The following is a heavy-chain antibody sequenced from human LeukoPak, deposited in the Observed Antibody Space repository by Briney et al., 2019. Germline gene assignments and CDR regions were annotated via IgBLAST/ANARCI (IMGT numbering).Heavy chain of an antibody. CDR1: GGSFSGYY. J-gene: IGHJ4*02. CDR3: ARGAADWDIVVVPAAMLDY. Sequence: PSETLSLTCAVYGGSFSGYYWSWIRQPPGKGLEWIGEIHHSGSTNYNPSLKSRVTISVDKSKNQYSLKLSSVTAADTAVYYCARGAADWDIVVVPAAMLDYWGQGTLVTVSS. D-gene: IGHD2-2*01. CDR2: IHHSGST. V-gene: IGHV4-34*01.